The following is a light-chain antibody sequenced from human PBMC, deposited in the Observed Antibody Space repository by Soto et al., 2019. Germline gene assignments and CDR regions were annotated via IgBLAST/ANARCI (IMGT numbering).Light chain of an antibody. V-gene: IGLV2-11*01. CDR1: SSDVGGYNY. CDR2: DVS. CDR3: CSYAGSYTWV. Sequence: QSALTQPRSVSGSPGQSVTISCTGTSSDVGGYNYVSWYQQHPGKAPKLMIYDVSKRPSGVPDRFSGSKSGNTASLTISGHQAEDEADYYCCSYAGSYTWVFGPGTKVTVL. J-gene: IGLJ1*01.